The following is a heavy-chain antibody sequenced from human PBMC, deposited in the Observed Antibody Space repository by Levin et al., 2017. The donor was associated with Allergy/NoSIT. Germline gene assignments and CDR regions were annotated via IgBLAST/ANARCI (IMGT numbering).Heavy chain of an antibody. V-gene: IGHV1-18*01. CDR2: ISAYNGNT. J-gene: IGHJ4*02. CDR1: GYTFTSYG. D-gene: IGHD4-23*01. CDR3: ARDHFGGNSSGRLVDY. Sequence: ASVKVSCKASGYTFTSYGISWVRQAPGQGLEGMGWISAYNGNTNYAQKLQGRVTMTTDTSTSTAYMELRSLRSDDTAVYYCARDHFGGNSSGRLVDYWGQGTLVTVSS.